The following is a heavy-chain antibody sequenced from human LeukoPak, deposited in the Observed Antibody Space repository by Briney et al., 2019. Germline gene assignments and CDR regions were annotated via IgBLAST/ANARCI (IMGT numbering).Heavy chain of an antibody. Sequence: GGSLRLSCAASGFTVSSNYMSWVRQAPGKGLEWVSVIYSGGSTYYADSVKGRFTISRDNSKNTLYPQMNSLRAEDTAVYYCARLMTTRHYFDYWGQGTLVTVSS. CDR2: IYSGGST. CDR1: GFTVSSNY. D-gene: IGHD4-17*01. V-gene: IGHV3-53*01. J-gene: IGHJ4*02. CDR3: ARLMTTRHYFDY.